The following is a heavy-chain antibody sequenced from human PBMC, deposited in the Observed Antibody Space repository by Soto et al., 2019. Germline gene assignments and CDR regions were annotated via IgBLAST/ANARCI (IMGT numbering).Heavy chain of an antibody. CDR2: INHTGST. J-gene: IGHJ4*02. V-gene: IGHV4-34*01. CDR3: ARDKITGLFDY. D-gene: IGHD2-8*02. CDR1: GGSVSGYS. Sequence: PSETLSLTCAVSGGSVSGYSWTGIRQPPGTGLEWIGEINHTGSTNYNPSLKSRVTISVDTSKNQFSLKLTSVTAADTAVYYCARDKITGLFDYWGQGTLVTVSS.